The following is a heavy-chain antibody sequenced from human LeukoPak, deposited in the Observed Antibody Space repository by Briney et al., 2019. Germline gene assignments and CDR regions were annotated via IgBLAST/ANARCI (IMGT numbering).Heavy chain of an antibody. D-gene: IGHD3-9*01. CDR1: GGSFSGYY. V-gene: IGHV4-34*01. CDR2: INHSGST. CDR3: ARGGVLRYFDWLLRPETYFDY. J-gene: IGHJ4*02. Sequence: SETLSLTCAVYGGSFSGYYWSWIRQPPGKGLEWSGEINHSGSTNYNPSLKSRVTISVDTSKNQSSLKLSSVTAADTAVYYCARGGVLRYFDWLLRPETYFDYWGQGTLVTVSS.